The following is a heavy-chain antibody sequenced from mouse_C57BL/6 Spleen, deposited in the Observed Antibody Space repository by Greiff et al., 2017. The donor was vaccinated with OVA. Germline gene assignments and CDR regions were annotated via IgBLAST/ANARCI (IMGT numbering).Heavy chain of an antibody. Sequence: EVKLMESEGGLVQPGSSMKLSCTASGFTFSDYYMAWVRQVPEKGLEWVANINYDGSSTYYLDSLKSRFIISRDNAKNILYLQMSSLKSEDTATYYCARGYDYFAYWGQGTLVTVSA. CDR3: ARGYDYFAY. CDR1: GFTFSDYY. CDR2: INYDGSST. D-gene: IGHD2-4*01. J-gene: IGHJ3*01. V-gene: IGHV5-16*01.